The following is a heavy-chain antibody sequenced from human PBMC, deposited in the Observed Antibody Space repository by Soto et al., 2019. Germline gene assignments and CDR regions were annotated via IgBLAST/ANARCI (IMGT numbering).Heavy chain of an antibody. J-gene: IGHJ6*03. CDR3: ARHVYCSGGSCSYYYYYMDV. D-gene: IGHD2-15*01. V-gene: IGHV4-39*01. CDR2: IYYRGSS. CDR1: GGSISSSSYY. Sequence: QLQLQESGPGLVKPSETLSLTCTVSGGSISSSSYYWGWIRQPPGKGLEWIGSIYYRGSSCYNPSLKSRVTTSVDTSKNHFSLRLSSVTAAATAVYYCARHVYCSGGSCSYYYYYMDVWGKGTTVTVSS.